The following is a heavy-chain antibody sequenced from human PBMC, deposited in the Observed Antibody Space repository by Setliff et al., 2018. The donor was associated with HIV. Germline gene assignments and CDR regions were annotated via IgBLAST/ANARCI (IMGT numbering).Heavy chain of an antibody. CDR1: GGSFSGY. CDR2: INHSGNT. J-gene: IGHJ4*02. CDR3: ARRELLEYYFDY. D-gene: IGHD1-26*01. Sequence: SETLSLTCAVYGGSFSGYWSWIRQSPGKGLEWLGEINHSGNTHYDPSLKSRLTISIDTSKNQFSLKLSSVTAADTAVYYCARRELLEYYFDYWGQGTLVTVSS. V-gene: IGHV4-34*01.